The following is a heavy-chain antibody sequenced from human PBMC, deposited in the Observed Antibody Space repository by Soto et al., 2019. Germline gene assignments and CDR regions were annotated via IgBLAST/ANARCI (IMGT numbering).Heavy chain of an antibody. CDR1: GFTFGSHA. J-gene: IGHJ3*02. CDR3: AKVGSLLWFGESWAFDI. V-gene: IGHV3-23*01. D-gene: IGHD3-10*01. CDR2: ISGSGGST. Sequence: PVVPLRVSCAAAGFTFGSHAMSWVRKAQGNGLEWVSAISGSGGSTYYADSVKGRFTISRDNSKNTLYLQMNSLRAEDTAVYYCAKVGSLLWFGESWAFDIWGQGTMVT.